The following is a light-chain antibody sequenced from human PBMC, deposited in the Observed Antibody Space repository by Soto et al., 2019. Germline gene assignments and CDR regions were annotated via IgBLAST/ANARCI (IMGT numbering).Light chain of an antibody. J-gene: IGLJ3*02. CDR1: NSNIGRYS. CDR3: AAWDDNLNGPL. CDR2: SDD. V-gene: IGLV1-44*01. Sequence: ELTQPPSVSGTPGQRVTISCSGSNSNIGRYSVNWYQHFPGTAPKILIYSDDERPSGVPDRFSGSKSGTSASLAISGLQSEDEAEYYCAAWDDNLNGPLFGGGTKLTVL.